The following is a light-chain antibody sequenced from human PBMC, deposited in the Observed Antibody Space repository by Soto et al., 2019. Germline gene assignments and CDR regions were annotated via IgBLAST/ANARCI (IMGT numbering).Light chain of an antibody. Sequence: QSVLTQPPSVSGAPGQRVTISCTGSSSNIGAGHVVHWYQQFPGRAPNLLIYGSTNRPSGVPDRFSGSKSGTSASLAITGLQAEDEDDYYCQSYDNGLSASVFGGGTQLTVL. V-gene: IGLV1-40*01. CDR3: QSYDNGLSASV. J-gene: IGLJ2*01. CDR2: GST. CDR1: SSNIGAGHV.